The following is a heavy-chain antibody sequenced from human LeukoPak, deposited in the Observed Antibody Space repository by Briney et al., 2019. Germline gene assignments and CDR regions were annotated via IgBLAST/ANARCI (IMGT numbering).Heavy chain of an antibody. CDR2: ISYDGSNK. V-gene: IGHV3-30*18. J-gene: IGHJ4*02. D-gene: IGHD3-16*02. Sequence: PGGSLRLSCAASGFTFSSYGMHWVRQAPGKGLEWVAVISYDGSNKYYADSVKGRFTISRVNSKNTLYLQMNSLRAEDTAVYYCAKPRLRLGELSFYYFDYWGQGTLVTVSP. CDR1: GFTFSSYG. CDR3: AKPRLRLGELSFYYFDY.